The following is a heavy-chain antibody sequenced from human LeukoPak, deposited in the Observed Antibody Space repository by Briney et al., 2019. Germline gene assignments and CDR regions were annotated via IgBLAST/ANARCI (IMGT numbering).Heavy chain of an antibody. J-gene: IGHJ4*02. CDR2: IKLDGSGK. D-gene: IGHD3-3*01. CDR3: ARYPAFYYFDY. V-gene: IGHV3-7*01. CDR1: GFTFSSYW. Sequence: GGSLRLSCAASGFTFSSYWMSRVLQAPGKGLEWVANIKLDGSGKYYVDSVKGRFIISRDNAKDSLYLQMNSLRAEDTAVYYCARYPAFYYFDYWGQGTLVTVSS.